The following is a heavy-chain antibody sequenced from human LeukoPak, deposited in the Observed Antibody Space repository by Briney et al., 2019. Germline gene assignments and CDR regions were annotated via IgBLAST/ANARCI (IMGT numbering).Heavy chain of an antibody. CDR3: ARGEDSSGYYPYYFDC. Sequence: SETLSLTCTVSGGSISSYYWSWIRQPPGKGLEWIGYMDDSGSTNYNPSLKSRVAISVDTSTNQFSLKLTSVTAADTAVYYCARGEDSSGYYPYYFDCWGQGTLVTVSS. D-gene: IGHD3-22*01. J-gene: IGHJ4*02. V-gene: IGHV4-59*01. CDR2: MDDSGST. CDR1: GGSISSYY.